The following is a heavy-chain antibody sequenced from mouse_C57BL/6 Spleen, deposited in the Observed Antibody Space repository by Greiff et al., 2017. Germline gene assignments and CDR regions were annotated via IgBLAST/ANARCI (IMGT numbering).Heavy chain of an antibody. D-gene: IGHD2-4*01. Sequence: EVKLVESGGDLVKPGGSLKLSCAASGFTFSSYGMSWVRQTPDKRLEWVATISSGGSYTYYPDSVKGRFTISRDNAKNTLYLQMSSLKSEDTAMYYCARHDYDGYFDDWGTGTTVTVSS. CDR2: ISSGGSYT. J-gene: IGHJ1*03. V-gene: IGHV5-6*01. CDR3: ARHDYDGYFDD. CDR1: GFTFSSYG.